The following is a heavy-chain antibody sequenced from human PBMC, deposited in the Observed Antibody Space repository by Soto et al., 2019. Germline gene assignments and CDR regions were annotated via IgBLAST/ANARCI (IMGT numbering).Heavy chain of an antibody. V-gene: IGHV1-18*01. CDR2: ISAYNGNT. CDR1: GYTFTSYG. CDR3: AREGVALENNWFDP. D-gene: IGHD3-10*01. J-gene: IGHJ5*02. Sequence: SVKVSCKSSGYTFTSYGISLVRQAPGQGLEWMGWISAYNGNTNYAQKLQGRVTMTTDTSTSTAYMELRSLRSDDTAVYYCAREGVALENNWFDPWGQGTLVTVSS.